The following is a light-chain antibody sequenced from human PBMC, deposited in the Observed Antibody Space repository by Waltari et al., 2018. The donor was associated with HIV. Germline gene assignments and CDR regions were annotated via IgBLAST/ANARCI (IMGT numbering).Light chain of an antibody. CDR1: SSYLGSFDL. CDR3: CSYASGSTFV. V-gene: IGLV2-23*02. J-gene: IGLJ1*01. CDR2: EVS. Sequence: QSALPQPASVSGSPGQSITISCTRTSSYLGSFDLFSWYQQHPGKAPKVMIYEVSKRPSGVSNRFSGSKSGNTASLIISGLQAEDEADYYCCSYASGSTFVFGTGTKVTVL.